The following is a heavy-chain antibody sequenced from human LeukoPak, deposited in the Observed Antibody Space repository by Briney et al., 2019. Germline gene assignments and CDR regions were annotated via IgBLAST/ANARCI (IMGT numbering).Heavy chain of an antibody. D-gene: IGHD3-10*01. Sequence: PSETLSLTCAVSGGSISSGGYSWSWIRQPPGKGLGWIGYIYHSGSTYYNPSLKSRVTISVDRSKNQFSLKLSSVTAADTAVYYCARVGRFGERGTDWGQGPLVTVSS. V-gene: IGHV4-30-2*01. J-gene: IGHJ4*02. CDR3: ARVGRFGERGTD. CDR2: IYHSGST. CDR1: GGSISSGGYS.